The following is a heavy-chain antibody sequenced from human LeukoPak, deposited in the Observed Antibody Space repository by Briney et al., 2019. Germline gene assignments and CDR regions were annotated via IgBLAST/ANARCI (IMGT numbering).Heavy chain of an antibody. J-gene: IGHJ4*02. V-gene: IGHV1-69*05. CDR3: PRGYCSSTSCYAYHFDY. Sequence: GASVKVSCKASGGTFSSYAISWVRQAPGQGLELMGRIIPIFGTANYVQKFQGRVTITTDESTSTAYMELSSLRSEDTAVYYCPRGYCSSTSCYAYHFDYWGQGTLVTVSS. CDR2: IIPIFGTA. CDR1: GGTFSSYA. D-gene: IGHD2-2*01.